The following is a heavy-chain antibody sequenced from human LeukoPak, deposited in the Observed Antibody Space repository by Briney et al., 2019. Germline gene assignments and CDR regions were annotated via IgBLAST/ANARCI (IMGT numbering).Heavy chain of an antibody. V-gene: IGHV1-69*04. CDR2: IIPILGIA. CDR3: ASLGGTVSARIDPG. CDR1: GGTFSSYA. D-gene: IGHD3-16*01. Sequence: GASVKVSCKASGGTFSSYAISWVRQAPGQGLEWMGRIIPILGIANYAQKFQGRVTITADKSTSTAYMELSSLRSEDTAVYYCASLGGTVSARIDPGWGQGTLVTVSS. J-gene: IGHJ4*02.